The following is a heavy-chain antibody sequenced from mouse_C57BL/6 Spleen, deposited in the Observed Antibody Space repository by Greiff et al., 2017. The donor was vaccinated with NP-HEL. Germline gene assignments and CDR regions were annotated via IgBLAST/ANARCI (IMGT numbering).Heavy chain of an antibody. V-gene: IGHV1-26*01. CDR1: GYTFTDYY. Sequence: EVQLQQSGPELVKPGASVKISCKASGYTFTDYYMNWVKQSHGKSLEWIGDINPNNGGTSYNQKFKGKATLTVDKSSSTAYMELRSLTSEDSAVYYCARRVHYGSDYYAMDYWGQGTSVTVSS. CDR2: INPNNGGT. J-gene: IGHJ4*01. CDR3: ARRVHYGSDYYAMDY. D-gene: IGHD1-1*01.